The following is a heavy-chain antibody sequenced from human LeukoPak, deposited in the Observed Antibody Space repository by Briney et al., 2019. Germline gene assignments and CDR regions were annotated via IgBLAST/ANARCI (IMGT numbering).Heavy chain of an antibody. CDR1: GFTFSSYG. D-gene: IGHD1-1*01. J-gene: IGHJ4*02. Sequence: PGGSLRLSCAASGFTFSSYGMHWVRQAPGKGLEWVAVIWYDGSNKYYADSVKGRFTISRDNSKNTLYLQMNSLSAEDTAVYYCARVTTRRGFAPLDYWGQGTLVTVSS. CDR2: IWYDGSNK. CDR3: ARVTTRRGFAPLDY. V-gene: IGHV3-33*01.